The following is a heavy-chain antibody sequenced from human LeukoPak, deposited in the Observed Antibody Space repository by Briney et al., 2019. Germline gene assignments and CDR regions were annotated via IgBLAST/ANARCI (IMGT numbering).Heavy chain of an antibody. CDR3: ARDRFWSGYPRGCYMDV. D-gene: IGHD3-3*01. CDR2: IIPIFGTA. J-gene: IGHJ6*03. Sequence: ASVKVSCKASGGTFSSYAISWVRQAPGQGLEWMGGIIPIFGTANYAQKFQGRVTITTDESTSTAYMELSSLRSEDTAVYYCARDRFWSGYPRGCYMDVWGKGTTVTVSS. CDR1: GGTFSSYA. V-gene: IGHV1-69*05.